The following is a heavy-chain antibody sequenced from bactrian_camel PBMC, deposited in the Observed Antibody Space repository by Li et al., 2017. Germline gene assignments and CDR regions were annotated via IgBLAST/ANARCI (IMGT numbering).Heavy chain of an antibody. CDR3: AARLGYCFSRDDPLDFQY. CDR2: IEYDLRT. J-gene: IGHJ4*01. D-gene: IGHD3*01. V-gene: IGHV3S55*01. Sequence: HVQLVESGGGSVQAGESLRLSCVARGYAYDNPAMGWFRQTPGREREVVATIEYDLRTTIADSVKGRFTASRDNNANTLYLEMNSLKPEDTAMYYCAARLGYCFSRDDPLDFQYWGQGTQVTVS. CDR1: GYAYDNPA.